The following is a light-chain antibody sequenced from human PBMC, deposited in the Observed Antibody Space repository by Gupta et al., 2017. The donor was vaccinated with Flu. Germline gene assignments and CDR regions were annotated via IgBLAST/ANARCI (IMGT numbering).Light chain of an antibody. Sequence: VAVGQPASIASRSSQSRGYRDGNNDLEWCQQRPGQSPRSLIYVVSHRDTGVPDRFSGSGSGTDFTLKISRVEDEDVGVYYCKKSGHWTWAFGQGTKVEIK. CDR3: KKSGHWTWA. CDR2: VVS. CDR1: QSRGYRDGNND. J-gene: IGKJ1*01. V-gene: IGKV2-30*01.